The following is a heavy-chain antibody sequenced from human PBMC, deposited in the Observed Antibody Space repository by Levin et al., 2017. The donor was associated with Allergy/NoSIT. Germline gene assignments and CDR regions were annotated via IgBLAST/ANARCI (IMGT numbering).Heavy chain of an antibody. D-gene: IGHD3-3*01. V-gene: IGHV3-74*01. J-gene: IGHJ6*02. CDR3: AVLRHLVPYYYGMDV. CDR1: GFTFSSYW. CDR2: INSDGSST. Sequence: GESLKISCAASGFTFSSYWMHWVRQAPGKGLVWVSRINSDGSSTSYADSVKGRFTISRDNAKNTLYLQMNSLRAEDTAVYYCAVLRHLVPYYYGMDVWGQGTTVTVSS.